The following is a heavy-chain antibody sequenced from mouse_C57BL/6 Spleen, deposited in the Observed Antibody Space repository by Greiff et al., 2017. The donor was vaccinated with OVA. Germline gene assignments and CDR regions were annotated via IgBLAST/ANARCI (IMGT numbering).Heavy chain of an antibody. CDR2: IDPSDSET. V-gene: IGHV1-52*01. Sequence: QVQLQQSGAELVRPGSSVKLSCKASGYTFTSYWMHWVKQRPIQGLEWIGNIDPSDSETHYNQKFKDKATLTVDKSSSTAYMQLSSLTSEDSAVYYCARSGYYGRPYYFDYWGQGTTLTVSS. J-gene: IGHJ2*01. D-gene: IGHD1-1*01. CDR1: GYTFTSYW. CDR3: ARSGYYGRPYYFDY.